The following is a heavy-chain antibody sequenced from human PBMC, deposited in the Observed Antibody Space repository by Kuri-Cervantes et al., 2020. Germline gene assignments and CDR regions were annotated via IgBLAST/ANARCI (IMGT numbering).Heavy chain of an antibody. CDR3: ARDPLLYGATFDQ. Sequence: GGSLRLSCEASGFTFSGYWMHWVRQVPGKGLVWVARIDSDGSSTIYVDSVKGRFIISRDNAKNTLFLQMNSLRAEDSAVYYCARDPLLYGATFDQWGQGTLVTVSS. V-gene: IGHV3-74*01. J-gene: IGHJ4*02. D-gene: IGHD4-17*01. CDR2: IDSDGSST. CDR1: GFTFSGYW.